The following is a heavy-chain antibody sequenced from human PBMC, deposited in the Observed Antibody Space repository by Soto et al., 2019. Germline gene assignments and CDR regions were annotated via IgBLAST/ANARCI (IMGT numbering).Heavy chain of an antibody. CDR3: ARIASIVLMAFDY. V-gene: IGHV4-39*01. CDR1: GESISSSIYY. D-gene: IGHD2-8*01. CDR2: IYYSGST. J-gene: IGHJ4*02. Sequence: SETLSLTCTVSGESISSSIYYWGWIRKPPGKGLEWIGSIYYSGSTYYNPSLKSRVTISVDTSKNQFSLKLSSVTAADTAVYYCARIASIVLMAFDYWGQGTLVTVSS.